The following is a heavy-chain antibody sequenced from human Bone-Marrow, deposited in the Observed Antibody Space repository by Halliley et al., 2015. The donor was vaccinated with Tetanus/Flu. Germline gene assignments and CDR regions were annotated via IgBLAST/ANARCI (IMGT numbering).Heavy chain of an antibody. Sequence: LRLSCTASGFTFSNYHIHWVRQAPGKGLEWVGVIWYDGSNSYYADSIKGRFTISRDNSKNILYLQMNSLRAEDTALYYCATLTEFDYWGQGTLVSVSS. CDR1: GFTFSNYH. CDR3: ATLTEFDY. CDR2: IWYDGSNS. J-gene: IGHJ4*02. D-gene: IGHD3-9*01. V-gene: IGHV3-33*01.